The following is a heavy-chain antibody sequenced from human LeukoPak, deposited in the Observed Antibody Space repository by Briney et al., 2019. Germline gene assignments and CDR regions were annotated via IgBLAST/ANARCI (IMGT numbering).Heavy chain of an antibody. J-gene: IGHJ4*02. CDR1: GFSFSSYG. V-gene: IGHV3-48*03. D-gene: IGHD2-21*02. CDR2: ISSRGSTI. Sequence: PGGSLRLSCAASGFSFSSYGMNWVRQAPGKGLEWVSYISSRGSTISYADSVKGRFTISRDNAKNSLYLQMNSLRAEDTAVYYCARVTVRRFDYWGQGTLVTVSS. CDR3: ARVTVRRFDY.